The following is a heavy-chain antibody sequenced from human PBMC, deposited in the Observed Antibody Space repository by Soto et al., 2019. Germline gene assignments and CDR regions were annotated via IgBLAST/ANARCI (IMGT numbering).Heavy chain of an antibody. J-gene: IGHJ4*02. V-gene: IGHV4-59*01. CDR1: GGSISSYY. D-gene: IGHD1-1*01. CDR2: IYYGGST. Sequence: ASETLSLTCTVSGGSISSYYWSWVRQPPGKGLEWIGYIYYGGSTDYNPSLKSRVTISVDTSKNQFSLKLSSVTAADTAVYYCARDTRDGYNSGFDYWGQGTLVTVSS. CDR3: ARDTRDGYNSGFDY.